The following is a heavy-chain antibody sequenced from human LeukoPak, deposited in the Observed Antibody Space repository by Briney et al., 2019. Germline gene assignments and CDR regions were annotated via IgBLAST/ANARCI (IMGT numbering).Heavy chain of an antibody. Sequence: QSGGSLRLSCAASGFTFSSYAMHWFRQAPGKGLEWVAAISYDGSNKYYADSVKGRFTFSRDNSKNTLYLQMDSLRADDTAMYYCARDPGRVEATWLDYWGQGTLVTVSS. D-gene: IGHD1-26*01. CDR3: ARDPGRVEATWLDY. CDR2: ISYDGSNK. J-gene: IGHJ4*02. CDR1: GFTFSSYA. V-gene: IGHV3-30*04.